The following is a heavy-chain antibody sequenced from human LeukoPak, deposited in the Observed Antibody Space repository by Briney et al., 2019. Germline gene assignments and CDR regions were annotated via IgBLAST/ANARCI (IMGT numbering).Heavy chain of an antibody. Sequence: GRSLRLSCAASGFTFSSYWMHWVRQAPGKGLVWVSRINSDGSSTSYAASVKGRFTISRDNAKNTLYLQMNSLRAEDTAVYYCTKGKGSLWFGEFHFDYWGQGTLVTVSS. J-gene: IGHJ4*02. CDR1: GFTFSSYW. CDR2: INSDGSST. D-gene: IGHD3-10*01. CDR3: TKGKGSLWFGEFHFDY. V-gene: IGHV3-74*01.